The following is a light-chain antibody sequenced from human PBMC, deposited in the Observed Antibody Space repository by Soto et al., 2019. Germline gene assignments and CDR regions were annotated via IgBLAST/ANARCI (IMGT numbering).Light chain of an antibody. Sequence: QSVLTQPPSVSGAPGQRVTISCTGSSSNIGAGYYVHWYQQLPGTAPKLLIYVNSNRPSGIPDRFSGSKSGTSASLAITGRQPEDEGDYYCKSYDRSLGDFVFGGGTQLTVL. V-gene: IGLV1-40*01. CDR3: KSYDRSLGDFV. J-gene: IGLJ7*01. CDR2: VNS. CDR1: SSNIGAGYY.